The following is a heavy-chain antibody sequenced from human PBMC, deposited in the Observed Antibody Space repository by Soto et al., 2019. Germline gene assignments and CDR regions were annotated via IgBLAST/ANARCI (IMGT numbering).Heavy chain of an antibody. D-gene: IGHD1-7*01. CDR2: ISHSGST. CDR1: GGSISSSSYY. Sequence: SETLSLTCTVSGGSISSSSYYWGWIRQPPGKGLEWIAYISHSGSTYYNPSLKGRVTVSVDRSKNQFSLKLDSVSAADTAIYYCVIEAAPAGTNYFDSWGQGTLVTLPS. V-gene: IGHV4-39*07. J-gene: IGHJ5*02. CDR3: VIEAAPAGTNYFDS.